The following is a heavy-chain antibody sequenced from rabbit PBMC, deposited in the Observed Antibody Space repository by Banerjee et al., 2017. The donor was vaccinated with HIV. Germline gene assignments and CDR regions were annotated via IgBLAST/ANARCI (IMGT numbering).Heavy chain of an antibody. Sequence: QEQLEESGGDLVKPEGSLTLTCTASGFSFSSRYWICWVRQAPGKGLEWIACINTSSGNTVYASWAKGRFTISKTSSTTVTLQMTSLTAADTATYFCARMLVVDYYFNLWGPGTLVTVS. CDR2: INTSSGNT. D-gene: IGHD4-2*01. CDR3: ARMLVVDYYFNL. J-gene: IGHJ4*01. V-gene: IGHV1S45*01. CDR1: GFSFSSRYW.